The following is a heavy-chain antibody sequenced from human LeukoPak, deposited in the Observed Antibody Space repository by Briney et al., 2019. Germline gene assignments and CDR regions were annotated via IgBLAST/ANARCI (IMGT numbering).Heavy chain of an antibody. CDR2: IYYGGVT. CDR1: GGSIRRTSHY. J-gene: IGHJ6*02. CDR3: SSGYDRAFDYFGMDV. V-gene: IGHV4-39*02. Sequence: SETLSLTCGVSGGSIRRTSHYWGWIRQPPGRRLEWIGTIYYGGVTNYNPSLKSRVTISVDTSGKHFSLKLTSVTAAETAVYYCSSGYDRAFDYFGMDVWGQGTAVIVSS. D-gene: IGHD5-12*01.